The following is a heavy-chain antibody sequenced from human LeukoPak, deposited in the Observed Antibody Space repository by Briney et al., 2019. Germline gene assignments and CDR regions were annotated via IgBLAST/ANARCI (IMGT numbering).Heavy chain of an antibody. D-gene: IGHD3-9*01. J-gene: IGHJ4*01. CDR1: GFTFSSYW. CDR3: ANERGWLAIFDY. CDR2: INTSGGST. V-gene: IGHV3-23*01. Sequence: GGSLRLSCAASGFTFSSYWMHWVRQAPGKGLEWVSSINTSGGSTYYTDSVKGRFTISRDNSKNTLYLQMNSLRAEDTAVYYCANERGWLAIFDYWGQGTLVTVSS.